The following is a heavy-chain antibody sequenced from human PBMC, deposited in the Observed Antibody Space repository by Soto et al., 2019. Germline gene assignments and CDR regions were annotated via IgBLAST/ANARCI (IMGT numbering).Heavy chain of an antibody. D-gene: IGHD2-21*02. V-gene: IGHV1-46*01. J-gene: IGHJ4*02. Sequence: VQLVQSGAEVKKPGASVKVSCKASEDTFTDYYIHWVRQAPGQGLEWMGTVNPSGGHTTYAQHFLGRMTMTRDTSTSTLYMELTSLTSEDTAVYCCARGGHVVVVTAALDYWGQGTLVTVSS. CDR3: ARGGHVVVVTAALDY. CDR2: VNPSGGHT. CDR1: EDTFTDYY.